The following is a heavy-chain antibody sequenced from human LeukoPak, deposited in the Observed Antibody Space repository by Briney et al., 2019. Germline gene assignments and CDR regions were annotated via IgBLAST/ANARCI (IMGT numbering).Heavy chain of an antibody. D-gene: IGHD1-26*01. J-gene: IGHJ6*03. CDR2: INEDGSDK. CDR3: ARDPYSGNYGDYYYYYMDV. Sequence: GRSLRLSCAASGFTFSSYGMHWVRQAPGKGLEWLANINEDGSDKNYVESLKGRFTISRDNAKSSLYLQMNSLRVEDTAVYYCARDPYSGNYGDYYYYYMDVWGKGTTVTISS. V-gene: IGHV3-7*01. CDR1: GFTFSSYG.